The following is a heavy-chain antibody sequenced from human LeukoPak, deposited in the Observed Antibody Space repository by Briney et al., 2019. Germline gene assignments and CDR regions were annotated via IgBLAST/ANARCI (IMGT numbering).Heavy chain of an antibody. V-gene: IGHV1-18*01. J-gene: IGHJ4*02. CDR1: GYIFTTYD. Sequence: VASVKVSCKISGYIFTTYDVSWERQAPGQGLEWMGWISAYIGNTNYAQKLQGRVTMTTDTSTNTAYMELRSLTSDDTAVYYCARAWDCSSTTCYVYFDYGGQGSLVTVSS. D-gene: IGHD2-2*01. CDR2: ISAYIGNT. CDR3: ARAWDCSSTTCYVYFDY.